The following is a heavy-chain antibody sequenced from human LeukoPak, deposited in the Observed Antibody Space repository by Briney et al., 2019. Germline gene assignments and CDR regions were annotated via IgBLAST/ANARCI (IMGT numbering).Heavy chain of an antibody. V-gene: IGHV1-2*02. D-gene: IGHD2-15*01. Sequence: ASVRVSCKASGYTFTGYYMHWVRQAPGQGLEWMGWINPNSGGTNYAQKFQGRVTMTRDTSISTAYMELSRLRSDDTAVYYCARDPTTVVAALGPYFDYWGQGTLVTVSS. CDR1: GYTFTGYY. CDR3: ARDPTTVVAALGPYFDY. CDR2: INPNSGGT. J-gene: IGHJ4*02.